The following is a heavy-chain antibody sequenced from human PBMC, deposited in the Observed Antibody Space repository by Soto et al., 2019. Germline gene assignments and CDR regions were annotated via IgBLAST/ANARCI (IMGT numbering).Heavy chain of an antibody. CDR3: ATHYDFWSGYPDAFDI. J-gene: IGHJ3*02. CDR1: GFTFSSYW. V-gene: IGHV3-7*01. Sequence: LRLSCAASGFTFSSYWMSWVRQAPGKGLEWVANIKQDGSEKYYVDSVKGRFTISRDNAKNSLYLQMNSLRAEDTAVYYCATHYDFWSGYPDAFDIWGQGTMVTVS. CDR2: IKQDGSEK. D-gene: IGHD3-3*01.